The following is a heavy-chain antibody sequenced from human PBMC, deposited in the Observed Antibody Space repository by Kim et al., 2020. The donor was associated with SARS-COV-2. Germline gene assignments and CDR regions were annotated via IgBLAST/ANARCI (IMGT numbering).Heavy chain of an antibody. CDR3: TREPCSGGSCFGMDV. D-gene: IGHD2-15*01. CDR1: GFSLSTYG. V-gene: IGHV3-30*03. CDR2: ISHDGNDK. Sequence: SLRLSCGASGFSLSTYGMHWVRQAPDRGLEWVAIISHDGNDKYYGDPVKGRFTISRDNSKNTVYLQMSSLRAEDTAVYYCTREPCSGGSCFGMDVWGQG. J-gene: IGHJ6*02.